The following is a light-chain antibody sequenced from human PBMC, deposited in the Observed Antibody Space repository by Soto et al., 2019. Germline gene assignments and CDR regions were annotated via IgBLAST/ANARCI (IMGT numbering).Light chain of an antibody. Sequence: QSALTQPASVSGSPGQSITISCTGTSSDIGSYNLVSWYQQHPGKAPKLIIYEDNKRPSGVSHRFSGSKSGNTASLTISGLQTADEADYYCCSYAGSSAWVFGGGTQLTVL. CDR2: EDN. V-gene: IGLV2-23*01. J-gene: IGLJ3*02. CDR3: CSYAGSSAWV. CDR1: SSDIGSYNL.